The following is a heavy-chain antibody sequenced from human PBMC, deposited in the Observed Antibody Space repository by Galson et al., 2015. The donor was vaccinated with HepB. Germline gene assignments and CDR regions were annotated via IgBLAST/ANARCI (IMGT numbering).Heavy chain of an antibody. CDR1: GGSVSSGTYY. CDR3: ATGYYYYYAMDV. CDR2: IFESGST. V-gene: IGHV4-61*01. J-gene: IGHJ6*02. Sequence: TLSLTCTVSGGSVSSGTYYWSWTRPPPGKGLEWIGYIFESGSTNYNPSLKTRVTISVDTSKNQLSLKLTSVTAADTAVYYCATGYYYYYAMDVWGQGTTVTVSS.